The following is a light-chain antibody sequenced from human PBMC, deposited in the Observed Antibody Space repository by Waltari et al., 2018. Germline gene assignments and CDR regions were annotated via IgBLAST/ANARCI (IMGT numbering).Light chain of an antibody. CDR2: DNN. CDR3: GTWDSNLSAGV. Sequence: QPVLTQPPSVSAAPGQKVTISCSGSSSNIGNNYVSWYQQLPGTAPKPLIYDNNKRPSGIPDRFSGSKSGTSATLGITGLQTGDEADYYCGTWDSNLSAGVFGGGTKLTVL. CDR1: SSNIGNNY. V-gene: IGLV1-51*01. J-gene: IGLJ2*01.